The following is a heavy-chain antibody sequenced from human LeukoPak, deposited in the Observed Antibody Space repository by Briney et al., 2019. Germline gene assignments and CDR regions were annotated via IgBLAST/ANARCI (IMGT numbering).Heavy chain of an antibody. V-gene: IGHV3-23*01. Sequence: GGSLRLSCAASGFTFRSYAMRWVRQGPGRGLEGVSSISGGVETFYPASAKRPFTLSTYDSTNTVYLQLNNPRVEHTAIYSCAKANWVSNADAAWWGQGTLVTVSS. CDR1: GFTFRSYA. J-gene: IGHJ4*02. D-gene: IGHD2-2*01. CDR3: AKANWVSNADAAW. CDR2: ISGGVET.